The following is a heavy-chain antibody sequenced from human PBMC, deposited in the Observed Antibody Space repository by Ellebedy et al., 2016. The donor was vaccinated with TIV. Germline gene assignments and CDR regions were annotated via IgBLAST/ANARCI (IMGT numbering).Heavy chain of an antibody. CDR3: ASGYSGYDSGYYFDY. V-gene: IGHV1-2*02. Sequence: ASVKVSCKASGYTFTGYYMHWVRQAPGQGLEWMGWINPNSGGTNYAQKFQGRVTMTRDTSISTAYMELSRLRSDDTAVYYCASGYSGYDSGYYFDYWGQGTLVTVSS. CDR1: GYTFTGYY. J-gene: IGHJ4*02. CDR2: INPNSGGT. D-gene: IGHD5-12*01.